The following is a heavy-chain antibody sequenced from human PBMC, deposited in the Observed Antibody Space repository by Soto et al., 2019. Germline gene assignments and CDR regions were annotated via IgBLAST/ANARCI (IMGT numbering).Heavy chain of an antibody. CDR3: ASYSSCWSGYYDGMHV. Sequence: QVQLVQSGAEEKKPGASVKVSCKASGYTFTSYAMHWVRQAPGQRLEWMGWINAGNGNTKYSQKFQGRFTITRDTSASTAYMELRRLRSEDTAVYYCASYSSCWSGYYDGMHVWGQGTTVTVSS. CDR2: INAGNGNT. V-gene: IGHV1-3*05. D-gene: IGHD6-19*01. CDR1: GYTFTSYA. J-gene: IGHJ6*02.